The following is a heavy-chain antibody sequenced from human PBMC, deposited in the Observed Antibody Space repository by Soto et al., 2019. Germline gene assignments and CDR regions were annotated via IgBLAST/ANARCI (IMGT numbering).Heavy chain of an antibody. D-gene: IGHD2-2*01. J-gene: IGHJ6*02. V-gene: IGHV1-69*01. Sequence: QVQLVQSGAEVKKPGSSVKVSCKASGGTFSGYAISWVRQAPGQGLEWMGGIIPIFGTANYAQKFQGRVTITADESTSTAYMELSSLRSEDTAVYYCARIVVVPAAISYYYYGMDVWGQGTTVTVSS. CDR2: IIPIFGTA. CDR1: GGTFSGYA. CDR3: ARIVVVPAAISYYYYGMDV.